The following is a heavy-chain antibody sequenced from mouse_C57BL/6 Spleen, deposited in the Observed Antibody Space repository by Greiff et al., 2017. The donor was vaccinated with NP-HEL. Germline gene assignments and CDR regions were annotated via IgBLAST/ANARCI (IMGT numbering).Heavy chain of an antibody. Sequence: QVQLQQSGAELVRPGTSVKVSCKASGYAFTNYLIEWVKQRPGQGLEWIGVINPGSGGTTSNEKFKGKATLTVDTSSSTAYMQLSSLTSEDSAVYYCARSSSGRAWFAYWGQGTLVTVSA. CDR1: GYAFTNYL. CDR2: INPGSGGT. D-gene: IGHD3-2*02. CDR3: ARSSSGRAWFAY. V-gene: IGHV1-54*01. J-gene: IGHJ3*01.